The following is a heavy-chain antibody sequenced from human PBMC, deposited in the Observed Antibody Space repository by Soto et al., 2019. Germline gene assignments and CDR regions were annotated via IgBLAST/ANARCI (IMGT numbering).Heavy chain of an antibody. V-gene: IGHV3-33*01. CDR3: ERAEYYYDSSGYYLPGVGY. CDR2: IRYDGSNK. D-gene: IGHD3-22*01. J-gene: IGHJ4*02. Sequence: QVQLVESGGGVVQPGRSLRLSCAASGFTFSSYGMHWVRQAPGKGLEWVAVIRYDGSNKYYADSVKGRFTISRDNSKNTLYLQMNSLRAEDTAVYYCERAEYYYDSSGYYLPGVGYWGQGTLVTVSS. CDR1: GFTFSSYG.